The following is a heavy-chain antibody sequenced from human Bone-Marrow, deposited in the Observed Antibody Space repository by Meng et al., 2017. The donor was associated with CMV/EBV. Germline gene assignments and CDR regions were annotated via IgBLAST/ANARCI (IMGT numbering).Heavy chain of an antibody. V-gene: IGHV1-2*02. CDR3: AAHHVTGDSSGYQDY. J-gene: IGHJ4*02. Sequence: ASVKVSCKASRYTFTAHYIHWVRQAPGQGLEWMGWINTDNGVTDYAQRFQGRVTMTRDTSITTAYMELSSLRSDDTAVYYCAAHHVTGDSSGYQDYWGQGTLVTVSS. D-gene: IGHD3-22*01. CDR2: INTDNGVT. CDR1: RYTFTAHY.